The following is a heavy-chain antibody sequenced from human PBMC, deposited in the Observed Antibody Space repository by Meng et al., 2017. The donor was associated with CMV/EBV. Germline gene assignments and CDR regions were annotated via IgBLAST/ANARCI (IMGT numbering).Heavy chain of an antibody. J-gene: IGHJ3*02. CDR2: ISSSSSYI. CDR3: ARSGVFGCSSTSCYDLDAFDN. Sequence: GGSLRLSCAASGFIFTSHNMNWVRQAPGKGLEWVSSISSSSSYIYYADSVKGRFTISRDNAKNSLHLQMNSLRAEDTAVYFCARSGVFGCSSTSCYDLDAFDNWAKGQWSPSPQ. V-gene: IGHV3-21*06. D-gene: IGHD2-2*01. CDR1: GFIFTSHN.